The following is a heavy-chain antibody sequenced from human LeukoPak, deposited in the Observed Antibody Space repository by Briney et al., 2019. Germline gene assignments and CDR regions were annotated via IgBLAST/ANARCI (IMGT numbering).Heavy chain of an antibody. CDR3: ARENYYFDY. CDR2: INPNSGGT. CDR1: GYTFTGYY. V-gene: IGHV1-2*02. J-gene: IGHJ4*02. Sequence: ASVKVSCKASGYTFTGYYMHWVRQAPGQGLEWMGWINPNSGGTNYAQKFQGRVTMTRDTSITTVYMELSSLRSDDTAVYYCARENYYFDYWGQGTLVTVSS. D-gene: IGHD1-7*01.